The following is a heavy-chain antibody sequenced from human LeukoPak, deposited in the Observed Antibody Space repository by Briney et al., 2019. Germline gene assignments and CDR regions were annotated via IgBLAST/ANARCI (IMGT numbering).Heavy chain of an antibody. Sequence: GGSLRLSCAASGFTFSSYAMSWVRQAPGKGLEWVSVISGSGDTTYYADSVKGRFTISRDNSKDTLYLQMNNLRAEDTAVYYCARGYCSGGSCYGVYFDYWGQGTLVTISS. CDR3: ARGYCSGGSCYGVYFDY. CDR1: GFTFSSYA. V-gene: IGHV3-23*01. D-gene: IGHD2-15*01. CDR2: ISGSGDTT. J-gene: IGHJ4*02.